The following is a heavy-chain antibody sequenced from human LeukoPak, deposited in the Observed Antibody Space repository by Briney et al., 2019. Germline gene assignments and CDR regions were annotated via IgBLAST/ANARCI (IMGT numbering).Heavy chain of an antibody. D-gene: IGHD2-15*01. CDR1: GFTFSTYA. V-gene: IGHV3-23*01. CDR2: ISGGGGST. CDR3: AKDRYCGGGTCSFSWFDH. Sequence: PGGSLRPSCATSGFTFSTYAMTWVRLAPGKGLEWVSTISGGGGSTNYANSVKGRFTISRDNSKNTLYLQMNSLRAEDSAIYYCAKDRYCGGGTCSFSWFDHWGQGTRVTVSS. J-gene: IGHJ5*02.